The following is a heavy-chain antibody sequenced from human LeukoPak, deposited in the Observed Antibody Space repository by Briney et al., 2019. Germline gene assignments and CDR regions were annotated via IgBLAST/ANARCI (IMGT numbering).Heavy chain of an antibody. CDR2: IYYSGST. D-gene: IGHD3-3*01. Sequence: ETLSLTCTVSGGSLSSYYWSWVRQPPGKGLEGIGYIYYSGSTNYNPSLKSRVTISVDTSKNQFSLKLSSVTAADTAVYYCARGLWSGPIDYWGQGTLVTVSS. V-gene: IGHV4-59*01. J-gene: IGHJ4*02. CDR3: ARGLWSGPIDY. CDR1: GGSLSSYY.